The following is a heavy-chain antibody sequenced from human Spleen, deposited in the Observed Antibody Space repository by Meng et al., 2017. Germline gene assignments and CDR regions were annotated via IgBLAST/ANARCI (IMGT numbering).Heavy chain of an antibody. Sequence: ASVKVSCKASGYIFTGYYIHWVRQAPGQGLEWMGIINPSGGSTTYAQKFQGRVTMTRDTSTSTVYMELSILRSEDTAVYYCARGDGYNHHWYFDLWGRGTLVTVSS. CDR1: GYIFTGYY. CDR3: ARGDGYNHHWYFDL. D-gene: IGHD5-24*01. V-gene: IGHV1-46*01. CDR2: INPSGGST. J-gene: IGHJ2*01.